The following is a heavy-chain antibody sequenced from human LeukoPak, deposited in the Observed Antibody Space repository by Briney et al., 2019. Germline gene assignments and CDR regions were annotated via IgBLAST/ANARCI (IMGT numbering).Heavy chain of an antibody. CDR3: AAGGGWDPSFGVVTHIDA. D-gene: IGHD3-3*01. V-gene: IGHV3-74*01. CDR1: GFTFSGYW. J-gene: IGHJ6*03. Sequence: GSLRLSCAASGFTFSGYWMHWVRQGPEKGLELVSRIDNDGHGIIYADSVKGRFTTSRDNVKNTLYLQMNSLRVEDTAVYYCAAGGGWDPSFGVVTHIDAWGKGTTVVVS. CDR2: IDNDGHGI.